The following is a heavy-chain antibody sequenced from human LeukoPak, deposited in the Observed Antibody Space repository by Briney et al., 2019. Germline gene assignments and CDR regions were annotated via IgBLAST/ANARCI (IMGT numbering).Heavy chain of an antibody. V-gene: IGHV3-74*01. CDR2: ISGDGSIT. CDR3: ARDGYSSSLNY. D-gene: IGHD6-13*01. Sequence: PGGSLRLSCAAAGFTFSSYWMHWVRQALGMGLVWVSRISGDGSITWYADSVKGRFTISRDIAKNTLYLQMNSLRAEDTAVYYCARDGYSSSLNYWGQVTLVTVSS. CDR1: GFTFSSYW. J-gene: IGHJ4*02.